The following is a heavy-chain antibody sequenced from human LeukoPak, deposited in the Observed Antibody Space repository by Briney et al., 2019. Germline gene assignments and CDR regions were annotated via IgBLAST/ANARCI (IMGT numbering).Heavy chain of an antibody. D-gene: IGHD6-19*01. CDR3: AASSQWLGFS. J-gene: IGHJ5*02. V-gene: IGHV4-61*09. CDR2: IYTSGST. CDR1: GGSITSGPYY. Sequence: SETLSLTCTVSGGSITSGPYYWSWIRQPAGKGLEWIGHIYTSGSTNYNPSLKSRVTISVDTSKNQFSLKLSSVTAADTAVYYCAASSQWLGFSWGQGTPVTVSS.